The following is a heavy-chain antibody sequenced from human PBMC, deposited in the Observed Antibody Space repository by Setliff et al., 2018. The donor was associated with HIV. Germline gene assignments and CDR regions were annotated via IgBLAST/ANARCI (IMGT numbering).Heavy chain of an antibody. Sequence: SETLSLTCTVSGDSISNYYWSWIRQPPGRGLEWIGHIYYSGSTDYNPSLTSRVIISVDPSKNQFSLKLSSVTAADTAVYYCARGVAAAGLWGQGTLVTVSS. CDR1: GDSISNYY. D-gene: IGHD6-13*01. V-gene: IGHV4-59*12. CDR2: IYYSGST. J-gene: IGHJ4*02. CDR3: ARGVAAAGL.